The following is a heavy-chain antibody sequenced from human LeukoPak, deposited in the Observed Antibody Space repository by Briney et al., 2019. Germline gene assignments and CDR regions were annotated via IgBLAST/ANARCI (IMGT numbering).Heavy chain of an antibody. CDR2: IKQDGSEK. J-gene: IGHJ6*03. CDR3: ARVHSSSWFYYYYMDV. V-gene: IGHV3-7*01. Sequence: PGGSLRLSCAASGFTFSSYSMNWVRQAPGKGLEWVANIKQDGSEKYYVDSVKGRFTISRDNAKNSLYLQMNSLRAEDTAVYYCARVHSSSWFYYYYMDVWGKGTTVTVSS. CDR1: GFTFSSYS. D-gene: IGHD6-13*01.